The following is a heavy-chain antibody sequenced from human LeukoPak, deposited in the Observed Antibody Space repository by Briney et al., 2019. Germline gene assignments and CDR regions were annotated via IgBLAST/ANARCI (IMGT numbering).Heavy chain of an antibody. CDR2: INSDGSST. CDR3: ARAGFYYDSSGSDAFDI. V-gene: IGHV3-74*01. D-gene: IGHD3-22*01. CDR1: GFTFSSYW. Sequence: GGSLRLSCAASGFTFSSYWMHWVRQAPGKGLVWVSRINSDGSSTSYADSVKGRFTISRDNVKNTLYLQMNSLRAEDTAVYYCARAGFYYDSSGSDAFDIWGQGTMVTVSS. J-gene: IGHJ3*02.